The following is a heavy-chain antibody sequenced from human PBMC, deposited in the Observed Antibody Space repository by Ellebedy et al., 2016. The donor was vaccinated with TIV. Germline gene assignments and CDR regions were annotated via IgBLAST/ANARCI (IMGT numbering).Heavy chain of an antibody. V-gene: IGHV3-21*01. Sequence: GESLKISCEASGFTFSAYSMNWVRQAPGKGLEWVSSISSSGVYIYYADSVKGRFTISRDKAKNSVYLQMNSLRAEDTAVYYCARDSTTVVTPFDYWGQGTLVTVSS. CDR1: GFTFSAYS. CDR2: ISSSGVYI. D-gene: IGHD4-23*01. J-gene: IGHJ4*02. CDR3: ARDSTTVVTPFDY.